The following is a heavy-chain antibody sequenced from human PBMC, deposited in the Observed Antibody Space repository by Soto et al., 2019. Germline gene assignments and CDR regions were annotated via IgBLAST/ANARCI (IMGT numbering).Heavy chain of an antibody. CDR1: GFTFSSYE. CDR2: ISSSGSTI. J-gene: IGHJ6*02. D-gene: IGHD6-25*01. V-gene: IGHV3-48*03. Sequence: GGSLRLSCAASGFTFSSYEMNWVRQAPGKGLEWVSYISSSGSTIYYADSVKGRFTISRDNAENSLYLQMNSLRAEDTAVYYCARNQRSYYYGMDVWGQGTTVTVSS. CDR3: ARNQRSYYYGMDV.